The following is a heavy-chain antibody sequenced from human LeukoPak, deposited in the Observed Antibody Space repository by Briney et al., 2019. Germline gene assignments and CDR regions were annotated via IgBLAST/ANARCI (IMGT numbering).Heavy chain of an antibody. CDR2: INTNSGST. V-gene: IGHV1-2*02. J-gene: IGHJ6*03. D-gene: IGHD1-1*01. CDR1: GHTFSGYY. Sequence: ASMKVSCKASGHTFSGYYMHWVRQAPGQGLEWMAWINTNSGSTKYAQKFQGRVTLTWDTSSSTVYMELNSLRFDDTATYYCASWAYNFYYYYYMDVWGKGATVTVSS. CDR3: ASWAYNFYYYYYMDV.